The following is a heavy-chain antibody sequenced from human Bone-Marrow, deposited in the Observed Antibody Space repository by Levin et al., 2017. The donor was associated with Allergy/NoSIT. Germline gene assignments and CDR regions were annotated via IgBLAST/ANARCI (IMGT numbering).Heavy chain of an antibody. V-gene: IGHV3-49*03. CDR1: GFTFGDYA. Sequence: GESLKISCTASGFTFGDYAMSWFRQAPGKGLEWVGFIRSKAYGGTTEYAASVKGRFTISRDDSKSIAYLQMNSLKTEDTAVYYCTRARGGSGSYLWENAFDIWGQGTMVTVSS. J-gene: IGHJ3*02. D-gene: IGHD3-10*01. CDR2: IRSKAYGGTT. CDR3: TRARGGSGSYLWENAFDI.